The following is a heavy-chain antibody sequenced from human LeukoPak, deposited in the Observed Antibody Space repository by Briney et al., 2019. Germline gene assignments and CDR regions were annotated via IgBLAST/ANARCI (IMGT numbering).Heavy chain of an antibody. Sequence: SQTLSLTCAISGDSVSSNSAAWNWIRQSPSRGLEWLGRIYYRSKWYNEYAVSVKSRITINPDTSKSHFSLQLNSVTPEDTAVYYCAREKRGISAFDIWGQGTMVTVSS. CDR2: IYYRSKWYN. CDR3: AREKRGISAFDI. J-gene: IGHJ3*02. CDR1: GDSVSSNSAA. V-gene: IGHV6-1*01. D-gene: IGHD3-3*02.